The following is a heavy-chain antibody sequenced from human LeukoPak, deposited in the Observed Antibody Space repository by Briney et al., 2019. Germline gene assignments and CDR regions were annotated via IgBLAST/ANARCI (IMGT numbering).Heavy chain of an antibody. CDR2: IIPIFGTA. J-gene: IGHJ4*02. D-gene: IGHD3-22*01. V-gene: IGHV1-69*05. Sequence: SVKVSCKASGGTFSSYAISWVRQAPGQGLEWMGGIIPIFGTANYAQKFQGRVTMTRDTSTSTVYMELSSLRSEDTAVYYCARDLDYYDSSGYYCKFDYWGQGTLVTVSS. CDR3: ARDLDYYDSSGYYCKFDY. CDR1: GGTFSSYA.